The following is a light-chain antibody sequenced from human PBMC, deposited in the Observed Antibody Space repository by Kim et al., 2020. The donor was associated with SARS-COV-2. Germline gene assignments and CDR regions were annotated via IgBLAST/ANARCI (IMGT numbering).Light chain of an antibody. CDR3: KQYETYWT. V-gene: IGKV1-5*03. CDR2: QAS. CDR1: QSVDSW. Sequence: DIQMTQSPSTLSAFVGNRVTITCRARQSVDSWLAWYQQKPGKAPELLIYQASKLASGVPSRFSGSGSGTDFALTISNLQPDDSAIYYCKQYETYWTFGPGTKVDIK. J-gene: IGKJ1*01.